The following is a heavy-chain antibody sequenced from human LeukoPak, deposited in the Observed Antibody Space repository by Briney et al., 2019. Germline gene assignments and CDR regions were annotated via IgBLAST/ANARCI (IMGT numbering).Heavy chain of an antibody. Sequence: GGSLRLSCAASGFTFSSYWMSWVRQAPGKGLEWVANIKQDGSEKYYVDSVKGRITISRDNAKNSLYLQMNSLRAEDTAVYYCASRHSSSWFSGFGYWGQGTLVTVSS. J-gene: IGHJ4*02. D-gene: IGHD6-13*01. CDR2: IKQDGSEK. V-gene: IGHV3-7*01. CDR3: ASRHSSSWFSGFGY. CDR1: GFTFSSYW.